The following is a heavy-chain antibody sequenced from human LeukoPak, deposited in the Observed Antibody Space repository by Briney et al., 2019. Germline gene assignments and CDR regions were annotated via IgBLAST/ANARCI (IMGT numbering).Heavy chain of an antibody. Sequence: GGSLRLSCAASGFTFSSYGMHWVRQAPGKGLEWVAFIRYDGSNKYYADSVKGRFTISRDNSKNTLYLHMNSLRAEDTAVYYCAKARLDYSYDSSGHFDYWGQGTLVTVSS. V-gene: IGHV3-30*02. CDR1: GFTFSSYG. CDR3: AKARLDYSYDSSGHFDY. CDR2: IRYDGSNK. D-gene: IGHD3-22*01. J-gene: IGHJ4*02.